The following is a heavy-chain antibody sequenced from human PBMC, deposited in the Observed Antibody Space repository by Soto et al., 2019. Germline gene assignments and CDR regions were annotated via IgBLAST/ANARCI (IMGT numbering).Heavy chain of an antibody. Sequence: SVKGYFNASGYTFTSDRINWVRQATGQGLEWMGWMNPNSGNTGYAQKFQGRVTMTRNTSISTAYMELSSLRSEDTAVYDCARDLGYGHHWGQGTLVTVSS. CDR3: ARDLGYGHH. D-gene: IGHD5-18*01. CDR1: GYTFTSDR. V-gene: IGHV1-8*01. CDR2: MNPNSGNT. J-gene: IGHJ4*02.